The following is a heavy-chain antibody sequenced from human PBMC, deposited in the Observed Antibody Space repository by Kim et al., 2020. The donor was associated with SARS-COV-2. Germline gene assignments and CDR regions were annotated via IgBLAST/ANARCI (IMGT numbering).Heavy chain of an antibody. D-gene: IGHD2-21*01. Sequence: GGSLRLSCAASGFTFSSYEMNWVRQAPGKGLEWVSYISSSGSTIYYADSVKGRFTISRDNAKNSLYLQMNSLRAEDTAVYYCAHSPLDPYYFDYWGQGTLVTVSS. CDR2: ISSSGSTI. CDR1: GFTFSSYE. J-gene: IGHJ4*02. CDR3: AHSPLDPYYFDY. V-gene: IGHV3-48*03.